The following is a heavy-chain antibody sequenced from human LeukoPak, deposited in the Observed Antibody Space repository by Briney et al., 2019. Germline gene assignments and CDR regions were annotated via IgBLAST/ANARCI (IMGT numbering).Heavy chain of an antibody. Sequence: PGGSLRLSCAASGFTFSSYGMHWVRQAPGKGLEWVAVIWYDGSNKYYADSVKGRFTISRDNSKNTLYLQMNSLRAEDTAVYYCARDDIPFLALTGYLTFGYWGQGTLVTVSS. V-gene: IGHV3-33*08. J-gene: IGHJ4*02. CDR2: IWYDGSNK. CDR1: GFTFSSYG. D-gene: IGHD3-9*01. CDR3: ARDDIPFLALTGYLTFGY.